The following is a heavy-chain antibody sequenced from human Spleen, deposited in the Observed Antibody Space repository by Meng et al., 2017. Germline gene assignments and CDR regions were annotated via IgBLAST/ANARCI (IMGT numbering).Heavy chain of an antibody. J-gene: IGHJ5*02. Sequence: QLQLQESGSGLVKPSQTLSLTCAVSGGSFSSGGYSWSWIRQPPGKGLEWIGFIYYSGTNYSPSLKSRVSISVDPSKNQFSLNLTSVTAADTAVYYCARGGASSKWFDPWGQGTLVTVSS. D-gene: IGHD2/OR15-2a*01. CDR1: GGSFSSGGYS. CDR3: ARGGASSKWFDP. V-gene: IGHV4-61*08. CDR2: IYYSGT.